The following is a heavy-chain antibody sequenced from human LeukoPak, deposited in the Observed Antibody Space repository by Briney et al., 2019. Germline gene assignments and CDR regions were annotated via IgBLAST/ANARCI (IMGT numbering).Heavy chain of an antibody. Sequence: SETPSLTCTVSGGSISTYYWSWIRQPAGKGLEWIGRIYTNENTNYNPSLRSRLTMSVDTSKNQFSLKLSSVTAADTAVYYCARAAAAAGGQYFDYWGQGTLVAVSS. CDR1: GGSISTYY. J-gene: IGHJ4*02. D-gene: IGHD6-13*01. CDR2: IYTNENT. V-gene: IGHV4-4*07. CDR3: ARAAAAAGGQYFDY.